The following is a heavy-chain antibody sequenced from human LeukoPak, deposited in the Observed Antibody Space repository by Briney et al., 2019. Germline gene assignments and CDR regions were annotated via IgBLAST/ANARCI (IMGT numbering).Heavy chain of an antibody. CDR2: INHSGST. CDR3: ARGRGARSSRWYNWFDP. J-gene: IGHJ5*02. Sequence: SETLSLTCAVYGGSFSAYYWSWIRQSPGKGLEWIGEINHSGSTNYNPSLKSRVTISIDTSKNQFSLEMSSVTAADTAVYYCARGRGARSSRWYNWFDPWGQGTLVTVSS. D-gene: IGHD6-13*01. CDR1: GGSFSAYY. V-gene: IGHV4-34*01.